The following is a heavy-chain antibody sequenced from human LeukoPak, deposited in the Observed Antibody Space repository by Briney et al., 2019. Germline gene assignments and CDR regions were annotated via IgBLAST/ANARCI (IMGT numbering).Heavy chain of an antibody. CDR3: ARGGRYMSASWYRSLYYYIDV. D-gene: IGHD6-13*01. CDR1: GGSFSGYY. CDR2: INHSGST. V-gene: IGHV4-34*01. J-gene: IGHJ6*03. Sequence: SETLSLTCAVYGGSFSGYYWSWIRQPPGKGLEWIGEINHSGSTTYNPSLKSRVTISLDESKNQFSLKLSSVTAADTAVYFCARGGRYMSASWYRSLYYYIDVWGKGTTVTVSS.